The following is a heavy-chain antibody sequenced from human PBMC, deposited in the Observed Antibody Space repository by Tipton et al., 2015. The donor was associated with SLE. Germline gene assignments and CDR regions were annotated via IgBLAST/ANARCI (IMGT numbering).Heavy chain of an antibody. CDR1: GFTFSSYG. Sequence: SLRLSCAASGFTFSSYGMNWVRQAPGKGLEWVSYISSSGSTIYYADSVKGRFTISRDNAKNSLYLQMNSLRAEDTAVYYCASLSSSGGSGMDVWGQGTTVTVSS. D-gene: IGHD3-16*01. CDR3: ASLSSSGGSGMDV. J-gene: IGHJ6*02. CDR2: ISSSGSTI. V-gene: IGHV3-48*03.